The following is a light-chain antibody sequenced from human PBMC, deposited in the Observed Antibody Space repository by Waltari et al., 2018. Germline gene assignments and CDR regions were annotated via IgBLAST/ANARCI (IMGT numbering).Light chain of an antibody. CDR2: AAS. V-gene: IGKV1-39*01. CDR1: QSIYNH. J-gene: IGKJ4*01. Sequence: DIQMSQSPSSLSASVGDRVNVTCRASQSIYNHLNWYQQKPGKAPNLLIYAASNLQSGVPARFSGSGSGTDFTLTISSLQPEDFVTYYCQQSFNSPRTFGGGTRVEIK. CDR3: QQSFNSPRT.